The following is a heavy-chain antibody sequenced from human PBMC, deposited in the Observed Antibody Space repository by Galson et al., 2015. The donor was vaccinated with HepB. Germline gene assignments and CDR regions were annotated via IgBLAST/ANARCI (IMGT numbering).Heavy chain of an antibody. CDR2: ISNDGSSE. V-gene: IGHV3-30-3*01. CDR3: ARERVGAGGLFDD. CDR1: GFTFSSYA. J-gene: IGHJ4*02. Sequence: SLRLSCAASGFTFSSYAMRWVRQAPGKGLEWVALISNDGSSEYYVDSVKGRLTISRDNSKNTLYLQMNTLRAEDTAVYYCARERVGAGGLFDDWGQGTLVTVSS. D-gene: IGHD1-26*01.